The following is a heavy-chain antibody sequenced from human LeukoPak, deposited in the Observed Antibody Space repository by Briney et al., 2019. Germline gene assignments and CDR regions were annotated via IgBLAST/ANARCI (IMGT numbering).Heavy chain of an antibody. D-gene: IGHD6-13*01. CDR2: ISSSSSYI. Sequence: GGSLPLSCAASGFTFSSYSMNWVRQAPGKGLEWVSSISSSSSYIYYADSVKGRFTISRDNAKNSLYLQMNSLRAEDTAVYYCARSGAGAGTCGYWGHGTLITVSS. CDR1: GFTFSSYS. CDR3: ARSGAGAGTCGY. J-gene: IGHJ4*03. V-gene: IGHV3-21*01.